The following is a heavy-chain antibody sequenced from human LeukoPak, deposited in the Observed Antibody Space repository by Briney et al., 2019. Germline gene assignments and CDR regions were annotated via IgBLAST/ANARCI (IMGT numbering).Heavy chain of an antibody. V-gene: IGHV4-4*02. CDR3: ARLDISTTWYAFDY. CDR2: IYHSGNT. J-gene: IGHJ4*02. D-gene: IGHD5-12*01. Sequence: SETLSLTCAVSGGSLSSGNWWTWVRQSPGKGLEWIGEIYHSGNTNYNPSLKSRVTISVDTSNNHFSLKLSSVTAADTAVYYCARLDISTTWYAFDYWGQGTLVTVSS. CDR1: GGSLSSGNW.